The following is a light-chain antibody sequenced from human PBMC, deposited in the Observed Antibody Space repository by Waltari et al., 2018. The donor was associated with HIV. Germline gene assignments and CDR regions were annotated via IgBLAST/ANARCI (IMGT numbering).Light chain of an antibody. J-gene: IGLJ3*02. Sequence: QSVLTQPPSVSGAPGQRVTISCTGSSSNIGAGYDVHWYQQLPGTDPKLPIFGNSKRPAGVPDRFSGSKSGTSASLAITGLQAEDEADYYCQSYDSTGVFGGGTKLTVL. CDR3: QSYDSTGV. V-gene: IGLV1-40*01. CDR2: GNS. CDR1: SSNIGAGYD.